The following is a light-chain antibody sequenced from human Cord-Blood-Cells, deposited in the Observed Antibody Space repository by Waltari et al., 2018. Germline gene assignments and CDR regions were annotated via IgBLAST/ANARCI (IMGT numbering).Light chain of an antibody. CDR2: DAS. CDR1: QSLSSRY. V-gene: IGKV3D-20*01. J-gene: IGKJ3*01. CDR3: QQYGSSPFT. Sequence: EIVLPQSPATLSLSPGESATLSCGASQSLSSRYLAWYHLNPGLAPRLLIYDASRRASGIPDWFSCSGSGTDFTLTISRLEPEDFAVYYCQQYGSSPFTVGPGTKVDIK.